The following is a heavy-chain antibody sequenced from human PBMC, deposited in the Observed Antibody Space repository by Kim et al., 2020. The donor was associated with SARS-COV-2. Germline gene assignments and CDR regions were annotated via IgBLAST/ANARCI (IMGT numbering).Heavy chain of an antibody. CDR2: IYYSGST. Sequence: SETLSLTCTVSGGSISSYYWSWIRQPPGKGLEWIGYIYYSGSTNYNPSLKSRVTISVDTSKNQFSLKLSSVTAADTAVYYCARDLWFWGQGTLVTVSS. CDR1: GGSISSYY. D-gene: IGHD3-10*01. J-gene: IGHJ4*02. V-gene: IGHV4-59*13. CDR3: ARDLWF.